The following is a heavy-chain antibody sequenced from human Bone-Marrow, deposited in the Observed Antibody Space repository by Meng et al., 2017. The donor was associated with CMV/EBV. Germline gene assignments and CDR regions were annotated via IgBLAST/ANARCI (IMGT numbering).Heavy chain of an antibody. D-gene: IGHD5-12*01. CDR2: IHYGVGT. Sequence: GSLRLSCNVSGVSVSSTSYYWGWIRQPPGKGLEWIGSIHYGVGTYQNPSLKSRITISVDTSKNQFSLKVTSMTAADTAVYYCVSGYGCFDPWGQGTLVTVSS. V-gene: IGHV4-39*07. CDR3: VSGYGCFDP. CDR1: GVSVSSTSYY. J-gene: IGHJ5*02.